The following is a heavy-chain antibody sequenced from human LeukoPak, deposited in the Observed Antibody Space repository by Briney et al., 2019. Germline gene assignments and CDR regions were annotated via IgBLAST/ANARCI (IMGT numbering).Heavy chain of an antibody. Sequence: ASVKVSCKASGYTFTGYYMHWVRQAPGQGLEWMGWINPNSGGTNYAQKFQGRVTMTRDTSISTAYMELSRLRSDDTAAYYCARSRLLSLYFDYWGQGTLVTVSS. CDR1: GYTFTGYY. J-gene: IGHJ4*02. CDR3: ARSRLLSLYFDY. CDR2: INPNSGGT. V-gene: IGHV1-2*02. D-gene: IGHD2-21*02.